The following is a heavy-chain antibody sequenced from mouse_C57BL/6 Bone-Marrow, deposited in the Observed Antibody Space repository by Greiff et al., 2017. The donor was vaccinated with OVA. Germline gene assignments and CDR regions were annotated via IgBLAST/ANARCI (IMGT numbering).Heavy chain of an antibody. CDR2: ISSGGSYT. V-gene: IGHV5-6*01. Sequence: VQLQQSGGDLVKPGGSLKLSCAASGFTFSSYGMSWVRQTPDKRLEWVATISSGGSYTYYPDSVKGRFTISRDNAKNTLYLQVSSLKSEDTAMYYWARHHGSRDFDFWGRGTALTVSA. J-gene: IGHJ2*01. CDR3: ARHHGSRDFDF. D-gene: IGHD1-1*01. CDR1: GFTFSSYG.